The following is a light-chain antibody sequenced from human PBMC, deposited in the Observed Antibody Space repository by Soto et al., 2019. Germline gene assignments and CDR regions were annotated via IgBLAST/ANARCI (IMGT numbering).Light chain of an antibody. CDR1: SSDVGGYNY. Sequence: QSALTQPPSASGSPGQSVAISCTGTSSDVGGYNYVSWYQQHPGKAPKLMIYEVNKRPSGVPDRFSGSKSGNTASLTVSGLRAEDEADYYCSSYPGSSNVFGTGTKVTV. CDR3: SSYPGSSNV. J-gene: IGLJ1*01. CDR2: EVN. V-gene: IGLV2-8*01.